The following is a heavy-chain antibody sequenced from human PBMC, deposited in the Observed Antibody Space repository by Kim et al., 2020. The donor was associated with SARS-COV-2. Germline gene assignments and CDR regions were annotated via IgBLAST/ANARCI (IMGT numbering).Heavy chain of an antibody. V-gene: IGHV3-23*01. Sequence: GGSLRLSCKASGFTFDNWIMTWVRPAPGKGIEWVSGISGSGETILYADSVRSQFTLSRDNSKNTLYLQLTNLRAEDTAIFYCSKTVRGLYFDSWCQGPLVTVSS. CDR3: SKTVRGLYFDS. CDR1: GFTFDNWI. CDR2: ISGSGETI. J-gene: IGHJ4*02. D-gene: IGHD4-4*01.